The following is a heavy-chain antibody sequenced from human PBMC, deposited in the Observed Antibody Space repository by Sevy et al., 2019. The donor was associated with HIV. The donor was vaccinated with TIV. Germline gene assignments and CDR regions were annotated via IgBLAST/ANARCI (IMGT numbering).Heavy chain of an antibody. CDR3: ASAYTGHEEGDY. D-gene: IGHD2-8*02. Sequence: ASVKVSCKASGYTFTDYFLHWVRQAPGQGLEWMGWINPHSGGTIFAQKFQGRVAMTRDTSISTAYLDLGRLRFDDTAVYYCASAYTGHEEGDYWGQGTLVTVSS. CDR2: INPHSGGT. CDR1: GYTFTDYF. V-gene: IGHV1-2*02. J-gene: IGHJ4*02.